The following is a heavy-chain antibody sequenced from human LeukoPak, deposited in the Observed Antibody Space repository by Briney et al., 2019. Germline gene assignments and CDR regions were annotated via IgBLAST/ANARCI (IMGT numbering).Heavy chain of an antibody. CDR2: IRYDGSNK. J-gene: IGHJ4*02. CDR3: AKGPIPGYSSGWYYY. D-gene: IGHD6-19*01. Sequence: GGSLRLSCAASGFTFSSYGMHWVRQAPGKGLEWVAFIRYDGSNKYYADSVKGRFTISRDNSKNTLYLQMNSLRAEDTAVYYCAKGPIPGYSSGWYYYWGQGTLDTVSS. V-gene: IGHV3-30*02. CDR1: GFTFSSYG.